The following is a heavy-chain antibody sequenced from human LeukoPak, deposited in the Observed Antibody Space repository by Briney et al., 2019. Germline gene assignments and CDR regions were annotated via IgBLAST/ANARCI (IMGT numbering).Heavy chain of an antibody. V-gene: IGHV4-39*07. CDR2: IYYTGST. CDR3: AGTMESESFSTFDY. Sequence: SETLSLTCSVSGGSIRSSSYYWGWIRQPPGKGLEWIGSIYYTGSTYSNSSLKSRLTISEDTSKNQFSLKLSSVTAADTAVYYCAGTMESESFSTFDYWGQGALVTVSS. D-gene: IGHD1-26*01. J-gene: IGHJ4*02. CDR1: GGSIRSSSYY.